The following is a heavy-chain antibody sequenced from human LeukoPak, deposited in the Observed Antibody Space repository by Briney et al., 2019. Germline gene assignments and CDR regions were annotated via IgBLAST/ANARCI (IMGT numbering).Heavy chain of an antibody. Sequence: PGGPLRLSCAASGFTFSSYAMSWVCQAPGKGLEWVSAISGSGGSTYYADSVKGRFTISRDNSRNTLYLQMNSLRAEDTAVYYCAKGGRFLEWLENWGQGPLVTVSS. CDR1: GFTFSSYA. J-gene: IGHJ4*02. CDR2: ISGSGGST. CDR3: AKGGRFLEWLEN. D-gene: IGHD3-3*01. V-gene: IGHV3-23*01.